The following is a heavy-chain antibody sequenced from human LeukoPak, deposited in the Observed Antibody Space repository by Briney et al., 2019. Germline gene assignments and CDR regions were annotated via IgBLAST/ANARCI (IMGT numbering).Heavy chain of an antibody. D-gene: IGHD6-19*01. CDR1: GGSLSDYH. V-gene: IGHV4-4*07. J-gene: IGHJ5*02. CDR3: TRGAIGWYIFAP. Sequence: SGALSHTCIGSGGSLSDYHWNWLRQPAGKGVEWIGRGYDSGKTNYNLCLMSRVTISLHESKIQVYLKLRSVTPAGTAVHFCTRGAIGWYIFAPWGEGALVTVPS. CDR2: GYDSGKT.